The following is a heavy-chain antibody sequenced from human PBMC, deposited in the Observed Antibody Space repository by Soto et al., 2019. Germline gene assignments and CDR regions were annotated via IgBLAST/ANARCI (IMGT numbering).Heavy chain of an antibody. V-gene: IGHV4-30-4*01. CDR1: GASISNPDYY. CDR3: AREGRLQSLDY. J-gene: IGHJ4*02. D-gene: IGHD4-4*01. Sequence: QVQLQESGPGLVKPSQTLSLTCTVSGASISNPDYYWSWIRQPPGKGLEWIGSIFFNGETSFSPSLESRLSMSVHTSKNQFSLSLRSVTASDTAVYFCAREGRLQSLDYWGQGTLVTVSS. CDR2: IFFNGET.